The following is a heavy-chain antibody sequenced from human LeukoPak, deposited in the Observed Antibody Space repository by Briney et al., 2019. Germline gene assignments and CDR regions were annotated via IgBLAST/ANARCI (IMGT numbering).Heavy chain of an antibody. V-gene: IGHV1-69*06. D-gene: IGHD3-16*02. J-gene: IGHJ3*02. CDR3: ARDGETQSYDYVWGSYRHHDAFDI. CDR1: GYTFTSYG. CDR2: IIPIFGTA. Sequence: SVKVSCKASGYTFTSYGISWVRQAPGQGLEWMGGIIPIFGTANYAQKFQGRVTITADKSTSTAYMELSSLRSEDTAVYYCARDGETQSYDYVWGSYRHHDAFDIWGQGTMVTVSS.